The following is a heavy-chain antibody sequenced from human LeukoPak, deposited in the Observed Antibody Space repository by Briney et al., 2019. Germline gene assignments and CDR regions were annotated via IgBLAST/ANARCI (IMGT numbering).Heavy chain of an antibody. CDR3: ARRKECSGGSCYYFDY. CDR1: GYTFTGYY. Sequence: ASVKVSCKASGYTFTGYYMHWVRQAPGQGLEWMGWINPSGGSTSYAQKFQGRVTMTRDMSTSTVYMELSSLRSEDTAVYYCARRKECSGGSCYYFDYWGQGTLVTVSS. D-gene: IGHD2-15*01. V-gene: IGHV1-46*01. CDR2: INPSGGST. J-gene: IGHJ4*02.